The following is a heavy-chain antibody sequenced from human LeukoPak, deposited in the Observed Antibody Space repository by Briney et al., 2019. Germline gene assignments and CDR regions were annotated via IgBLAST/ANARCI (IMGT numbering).Heavy chain of an antibody. V-gene: IGHV3-21*01. J-gene: IGHJ4*02. CDR1: GYTFSDFS. CDR2: ISVRSNYR. Sequence: GGSLTLSCAASGYTFSDFSVNWVRQAPGKGLEWVSSISVRSNYRYYADSVRGRFTISRDDARDSLFLQMNSLRTEDTAVHFCVRLRRNSDRSGYYYYYDYWGQGTLVTVSS. CDR3: VRLRRNSDRSGYYYYYDY. D-gene: IGHD3-22*01.